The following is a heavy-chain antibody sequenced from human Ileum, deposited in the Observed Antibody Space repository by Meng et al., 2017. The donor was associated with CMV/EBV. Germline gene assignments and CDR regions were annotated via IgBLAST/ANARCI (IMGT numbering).Heavy chain of an antibody. D-gene: IGHD1-26*01. V-gene: IGHV4-38-2*02. CDR3: AREGKYSGSYYFNY. J-gene: IGHJ4*02. Sequence: GSLRLSCTVSGYSISSGYYWGWIRQPPGKGLEWIGSIYHSGSTYYNPSLKSRVTISVDTSKNQFSLKLSSVTAADTAVYYCAREGKYSGSYYFNYWGQGTLVTVSS. CDR1: GYSISSGYY. CDR2: IYHSGST.